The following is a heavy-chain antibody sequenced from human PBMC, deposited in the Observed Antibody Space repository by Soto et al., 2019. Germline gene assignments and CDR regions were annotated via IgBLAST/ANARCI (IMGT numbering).Heavy chain of an antibody. CDR3: APPGPSD. J-gene: IGHJ4*02. CDR2: ISYDGSNK. V-gene: IGHV3-30-3*01. Sequence: PGGSLRLACAASGFTFSSYAMHWVRQAPGKGLEWVAVISYDGSNKYYADSVKGRFTISRDNSKNTLYLQMNSLRAEDTAVYYCAPPGPSDWGQGTLVTVSS. D-gene: IGHD3-10*01. CDR1: GFTFSSYA.